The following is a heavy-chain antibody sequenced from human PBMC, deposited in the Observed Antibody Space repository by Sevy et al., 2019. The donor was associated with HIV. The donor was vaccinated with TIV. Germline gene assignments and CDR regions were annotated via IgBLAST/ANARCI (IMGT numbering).Heavy chain of an antibody. CDR1: GGSISSYN. V-gene: IGHV4-59*01. J-gene: IGHJ4*02. D-gene: IGHD6-13*01. CDR2: IYYSGSA. Sequence: SETLSLTCTVSGGSISSYNWSWIRQPPGKGLEWIGYIYYSGSANYNPALKSRVTISVDTSKNQFSLKLSSVTAADTAVYYCARDLGAAAGMMYDYWGQGTLVTVSS. CDR3: ARDLGAAAGMMYDY.